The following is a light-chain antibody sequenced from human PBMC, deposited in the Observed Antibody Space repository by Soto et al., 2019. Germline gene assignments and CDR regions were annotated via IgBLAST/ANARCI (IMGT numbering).Light chain of an antibody. CDR2: DAS. Sequence: DIQMPQSPSSLSASVGDRVTITCQASQDITSYLNWYQHKPGKAPKLLIYDASILAAGVPPRFSGSGSGTDFTFTISSLQPEDVATYYCQYCGYLPIFGPGTTVDCK. CDR3: QYCGYLPI. J-gene: IGKJ3*01. V-gene: IGKV1-33*01. CDR1: QDITSY.